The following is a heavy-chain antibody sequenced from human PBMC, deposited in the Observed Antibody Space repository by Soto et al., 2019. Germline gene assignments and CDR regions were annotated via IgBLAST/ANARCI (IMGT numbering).Heavy chain of an antibody. D-gene: IGHD1-20*01. V-gene: IGHV4-31*03. CDR2: IYYSGST. Sequence: SETLSLTCTVSGGSISSGGYYWSWIRQHPGKGLEWIGYIYYSGSTYYNPSLKSRVTISVDTSKNQFSLKLSSVTAADTAVYYCARAREITGTGSTDAFDIWGQGTMVTVSS. CDR1: GGSISSGGYY. CDR3: ARAREITGTGSTDAFDI. J-gene: IGHJ3*02.